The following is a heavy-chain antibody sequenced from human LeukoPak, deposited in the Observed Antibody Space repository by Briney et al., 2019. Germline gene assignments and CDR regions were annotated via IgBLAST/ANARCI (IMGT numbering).Heavy chain of an antibody. CDR1: GYTFTGYY. CDR3: ARVVDWGMGDAFDI. J-gene: IGHJ3*02. D-gene: IGHD3-9*01. CDR2: INPNSGGT. V-gene: IGHV1-2*02. Sequence: GASVKVSCKASGYTFTGYYMHWVRQAPGQGLEWMGWINPNSGGTNYAQKFQGGVTMTRDTSISTAYMELSRLRSDDTAVYYCARVVDWGMGDAFDIWGQGTMVTVSS.